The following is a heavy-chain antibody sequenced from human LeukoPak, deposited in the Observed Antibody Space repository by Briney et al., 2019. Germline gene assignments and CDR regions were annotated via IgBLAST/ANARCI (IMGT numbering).Heavy chain of an antibody. CDR3: ARRRIAMVPNFDY. J-gene: IGHJ4*02. Sequence: SETLSLTCTVYGGSFNNYYWSWIRQSPGKGLEWIGEISQSGSTNYNPSLKSRVTVSADASKSQFSLKLSSVTAADTAVYYCARRRIAMVPNFDYWGQGTLVTVSS. CDR1: GGSFNNYY. D-gene: IGHD3-10*01. V-gene: IGHV4-34*01. CDR2: ISQSGST.